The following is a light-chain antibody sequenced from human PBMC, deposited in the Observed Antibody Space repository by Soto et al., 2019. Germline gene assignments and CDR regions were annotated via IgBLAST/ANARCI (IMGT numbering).Light chain of an antibody. CDR3: QHYNTYPWT. J-gene: IGKJ1*01. CDR1: QSISSW. V-gene: IGKV1-5*03. Sequence: ASVGDRVTVTCRASQSISSWLAWYQQKPGKAPKLLIYKASTLESGVPSRFSGSGSGTDFTLTISSLQPDDFATYYCQHYNTYPWTFGQGTKVDIK. CDR2: KAS.